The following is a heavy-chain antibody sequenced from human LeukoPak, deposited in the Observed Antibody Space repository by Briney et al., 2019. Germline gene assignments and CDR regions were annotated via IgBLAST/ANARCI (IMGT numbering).Heavy chain of an antibody. CDR3: ARLDAAAGRYLQFFY. J-gene: IGHJ4*02. D-gene: IGHD5-24*01. CDR1: GGSISNYY. V-gene: IGHV4-59*08. CDR2: IHDSGST. Sequence: PSDTLSLTCTVSGGSISNYYWSWIRQSPEKGLEWIGYIHDSGSTNYNPSLKSRVTISVDTSKNQFSLKLSSVTAADTAVYYCARLDAAAGRYLQFFYWGQRTLVTVSS.